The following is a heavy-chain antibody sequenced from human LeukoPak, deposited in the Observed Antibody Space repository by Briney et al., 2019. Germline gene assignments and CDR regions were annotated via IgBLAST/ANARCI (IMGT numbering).Heavy chain of an antibody. CDR1: GDSISSYH. CDR3: AGGRRDSGSYGSFVYYYYYYMDV. V-gene: IGHV4-59*01. Sequence: SETLSLTCTVSGDSISSYHWSWIRQPPGKGLEWIGYIYYSGSTNYNPSLKSRVTISVDTSKNQFSLELSSVTAADTAVYYCAGGRRDSGSYGSFVYYYYYYMDVWGKGTTVTVSS. J-gene: IGHJ6*03. CDR2: IYYSGST. D-gene: IGHD3-10*01.